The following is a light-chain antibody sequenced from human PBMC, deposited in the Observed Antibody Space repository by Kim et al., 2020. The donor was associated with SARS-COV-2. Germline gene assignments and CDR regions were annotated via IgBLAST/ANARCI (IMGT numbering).Light chain of an antibody. CDR3: QQCYNWPRT. CDR2: YAS. V-gene: IGKV3-15*01. Sequence: VSPGETATLSCRASQSIDINLAWYQQKPGQAPRLVIYYASNRAAGIPARFSGSGSGTEFTLTISRLQSEDFAVYYCQQCYNWPRTFGQGTKVEIK. J-gene: IGKJ1*01. CDR1: QSIDIN.